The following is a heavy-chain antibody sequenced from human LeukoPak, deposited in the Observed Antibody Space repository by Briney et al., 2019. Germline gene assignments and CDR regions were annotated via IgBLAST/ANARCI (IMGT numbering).Heavy chain of an antibody. Sequence: GGSLRLSCAASGFTFSNAWMSWVRQAPGKGLEWVANIKQDGSEKYYVDSVKGRFTISRDNAKNSLYLQMNSLRAEDTAVYCCASGSSYWGQGTLVTVSS. V-gene: IGHV3-7*01. CDR3: ASGSSY. CDR1: GFTFSNAW. CDR2: IKQDGSEK. J-gene: IGHJ4*02. D-gene: IGHD1-26*01.